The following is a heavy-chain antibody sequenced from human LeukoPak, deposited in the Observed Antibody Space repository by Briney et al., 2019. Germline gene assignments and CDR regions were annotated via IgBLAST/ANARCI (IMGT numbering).Heavy chain of an antibody. Sequence: PSETLSLTCTVSGGSISSYYWSWIRQPPGKGLEWIGYIYYSGSTNYNPSLKSRVTISVDTSKNQFSLKLSSVTAADTAVYYCARTVTIFGADYFDYWGQGTLVTVSS. CDR1: GGSISSYY. CDR3: ARTVTIFGADYFDY. CDR2: IYYSGST. V-gene: IGHV4-59*12. J-gene: IGHJ4*02. D-gene: IGHD3-3*01.